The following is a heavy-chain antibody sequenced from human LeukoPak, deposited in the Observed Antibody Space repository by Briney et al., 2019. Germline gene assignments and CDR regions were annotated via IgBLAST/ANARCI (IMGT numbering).Heavy chain of an antibody. J-gene: IGHJ3*02. Sequence: SQTLSLTCTVSGGSISSGGYYWSWIRQPPGKGLEWIAYIYYSGSTNYNPSLKSRVTISVDTSKNQFSLKLSSVTAADTAVYYCARQSDLNAFDIWGQGTMVTVSS. CDR2: IYYSGST. V-gene: IGHV4-61*08. D-gene: IGHD2-21*02. CDR3: ARQSDLNAFDI. CDR1: GGSISSGGYY.